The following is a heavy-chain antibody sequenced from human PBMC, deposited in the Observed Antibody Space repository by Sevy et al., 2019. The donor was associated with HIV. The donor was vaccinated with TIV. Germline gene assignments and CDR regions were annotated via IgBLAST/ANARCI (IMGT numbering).Heavy chain of an antibody. Sequence: GGYLRLSCAASGFSFSTFAMHWVRQAPGKGLEWVAVITHDGSDKYYGDSVKGRFTISRDNSKNTVYLQMNSLRPEDTATYYCAMDYGDYGGDFDYWGQGTLVTVSS. CDR2: ITHDGSDK. D-gene: IGHD4-17*01. CDR3: AMDYGDYGGDFDY. J-gene: IGHJ4*02. V-gene: IGHV3-30-3*01. CDR1: GFSFSTFA.